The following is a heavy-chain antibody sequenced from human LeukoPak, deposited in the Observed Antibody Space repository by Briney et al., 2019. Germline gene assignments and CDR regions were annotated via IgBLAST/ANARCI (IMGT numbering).Heavy chain of an antibody. CDR1: GYTFTSYA. D-gene: IGHD3-16*02. Sequence: GASVKVSCKASGYTFTSYAMNWVRQAPGQGLEWMGWINPNSGGTNYAQKFQGRVTMTRDTSISTAYMELSRLRSDDTAVYYSARGIMITFGGVIALKIFDYWGQGTLVTVSS. V-gene: IGHV1-2*02. CDR3: ARGIMITFGGVIALKIFDY. CDR2: INPNSGGT. J-gene: IGHJ4*02.